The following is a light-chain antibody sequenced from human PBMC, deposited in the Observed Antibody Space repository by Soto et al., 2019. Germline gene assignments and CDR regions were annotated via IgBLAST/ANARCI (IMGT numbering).Light chain of an antibody. Sequence: DIVMTQSPDSLAVSLGERATINCRSSQSVLYSSNNKNYLSWYQQKPGQPPKLLIYWASPRESGVPDRFSGSGSGTDFTLTISSLQAEDVAVYYCQQYYETPYTFGQGTKLEIK. J-gene: IGKJ2*01. CDR1: QSVLYSSNNKNY. CDR2: WAS. V-gene: IGKV4-1*01. CDR3: QQYYETPYT.